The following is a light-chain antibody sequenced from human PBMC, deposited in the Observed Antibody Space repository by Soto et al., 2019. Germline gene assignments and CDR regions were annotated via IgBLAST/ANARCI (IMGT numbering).Light chain of an antibody. V-gene: IGKV1-5*03. CDR2: KAS. CDR3: QHYNSYSEA. J-gene: IGKJ1*01. Sequence: DIQITQSPSTLSGSVGDRVTITCRASQTISSWLAWYQQKPGKAPKILIYKASTLKSGVPSRFSGSGSGTEFTLTISSLQADDFATYYCQHYNSYSEAFGQGTKVDIK. CDR1: QTISSW.